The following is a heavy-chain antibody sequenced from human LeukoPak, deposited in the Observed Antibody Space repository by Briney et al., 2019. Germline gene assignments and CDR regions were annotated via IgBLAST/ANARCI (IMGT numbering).Heavy chain of an antibody. CDR3: AREGFCSSTSCSRYGIYY. V-gene: IGHV4-59*12. Sequence: SETLSLTCTVSGGSISSYYWSWIRQPPGKGLEWIGYIYYSGSTNYNPSLKSRVTISVDTSKNQFSLKLSSVTAADTAVYYCAREGFCSSTSCSRYGIYYWGQGTLVTVSS. CDR2: IYYSGST. CDR1: GGSISSYY. J-gene: IGHJ4*02. D-gene: IGHD2-2*01.